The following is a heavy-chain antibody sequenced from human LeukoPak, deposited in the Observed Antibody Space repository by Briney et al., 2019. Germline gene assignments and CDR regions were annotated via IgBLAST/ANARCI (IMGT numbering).Heavy chain of an antibody. CDR1: GDSVSSNGAS. D-gene: IGHD3-3*01. Sequence: PSQTLSLTCAISGDSVSSNGASWNWIRQSPSRGLEWLGRTYYRSQQWHSDYAPSVKGRITLNPATSKNQFSLQLNSVTPEDTAVYYCGRETDFGVVTNWGQGTLVTVSS. J-gene: IGHJ4*02. CDR3: GRETDFGVVTN. V-gene: IGHV6-1*01. CDR2: TYYRSQQWHS.